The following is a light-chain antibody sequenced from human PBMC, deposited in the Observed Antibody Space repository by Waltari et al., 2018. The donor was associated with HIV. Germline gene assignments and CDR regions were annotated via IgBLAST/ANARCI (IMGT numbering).Light chain of an antibody. Sequence: QSALTQPRSVSGSPGQSVTISCTGTISDVGGYKYVSWYQQHPGKAPKLMIYDVSKRPSGVPDRFSGSKSGNTASLTISGLQAEDEADYYCCSYAGSYNYVFGTGTKVTVL. V-gene: IGLV2-11*01. CDR1: ISDVGGYKY. CDR3: CSYAGSYNYV. J-gene: IGLJ1*01. CDR2: DVS.